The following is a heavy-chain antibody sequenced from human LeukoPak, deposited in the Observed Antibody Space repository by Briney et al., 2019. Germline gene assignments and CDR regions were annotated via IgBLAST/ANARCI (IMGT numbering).Heavy chain of an antibody. CDR1: GFTFSSYA. CDR3: ARDWSLGYSIDY. D-gene: IGHD5-18*01. Sequence: HSGGSLRLSCAASGFTFSSYAMDWVRQAPGKGLEWVAVVSYDGSNKFHADSVKGRFTISRDNSKNTLYLQMNSLRAEDTAVYYCARDWSLGYSIDYWGQGTLVTVPS. CDR2: VSYDGSNK. V-gene: IGHV3-30*04. J-gene: IGHJ4*02.